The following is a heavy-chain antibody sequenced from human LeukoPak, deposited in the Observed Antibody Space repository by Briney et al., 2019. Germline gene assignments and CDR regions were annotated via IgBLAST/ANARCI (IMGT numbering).Heavy chain of an antibody. CDR3: ARGPPNYGGFDY. CDR1: GYSFTSYC. CDR2: INSSGGRT. V-gene: IGHV1-46*01. J-gene: IGHJ4*02. Sequence: ASVMVSCKPAGYSFTSYCIYWVRQAPGQGLEWMGLINSSGGRTSYAQKFQGRVTMARDTSTGTVYMELSSLRSEDTAVYYCARGPPNYGGFDYWGQGTLVTVSS. D-gene: IGHD4-23*01.